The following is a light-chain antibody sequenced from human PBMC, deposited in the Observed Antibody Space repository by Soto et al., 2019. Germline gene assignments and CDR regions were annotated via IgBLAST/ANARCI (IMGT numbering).Light chain of an antibody. J-gene: IGKJ1*01. V-gene: IGKV3-20*01. CDR3: QQYGSSPRT. CDR2: GAS. Sequence: EIVLTQSPGTLSLSPGERATLSCRASQSVSNNSLAWYQQNPGQAPRLLIYGASSRATGIPDRFSGSGSGTDFTLTISRLEPEDFAVYYCQQYGSSPRTFGQGTKVEIK. CDR1: QSVSNNS.